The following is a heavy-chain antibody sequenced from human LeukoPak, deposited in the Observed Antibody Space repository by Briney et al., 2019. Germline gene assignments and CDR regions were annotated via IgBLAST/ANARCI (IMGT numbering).Heavy chain of an antibody. CDR2: FDPEDGET. V-gene: IGHV1-24*01. J-gene: IGHJ5*02. CDR3: ATDRGDYGVNWFDP. Sequence: ASVKVSCKVSGYTLTELSMHWVRQAPGKGLEWMGGFDPEDGETIYAQKFQGRVSMTEDTSTDTAYMELSSLRSEDTAVYYCATDRGDYGVNWFDPWGQGTLVTVSS. D-gene: IGHD2-21*02. CDR1: GYTLTELS.